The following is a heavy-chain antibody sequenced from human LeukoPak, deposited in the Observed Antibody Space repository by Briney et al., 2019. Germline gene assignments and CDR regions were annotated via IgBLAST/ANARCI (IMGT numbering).Heavy chain of an antibody. Sequence: SETLSLTCTVSGGSISSGSYYWSWIRQPAGKGLEWIGRIYTSGSTNYNPSLKSRVTISVDTSKNQFSLQLNSVTPEDTAVYYCARAGSSGLDYWGQGTLVTVSS. V-gene: IGHV4-61*02. CDR1: GGSISSGSYY. CDR3: ARAGSSGLDY. CDR2: IYTSGST. J-gene: IGHJ4*02. D-gene: IGHD3-22*01.